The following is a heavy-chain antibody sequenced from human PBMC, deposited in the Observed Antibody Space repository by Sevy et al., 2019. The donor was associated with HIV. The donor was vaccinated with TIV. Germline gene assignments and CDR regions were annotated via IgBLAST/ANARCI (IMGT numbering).Heavy chain of an antibody. D-gene: IGHD3-3*01. CDR3: ASYSGPFWSGYYLDY. Sequence: GGSLRLSYAASGFSLNNYNIGWLRQAPGKGLEWVSSISASTTYIYYADSVKGRFTISRDNADNSPYLQMNSLRAEDTAVYYCASYSGPFWSGYYLDYWGQGTLVTVSS. CDR1: GFSLNNYN. CDR2: ISASTTYI. J-gene: IGHJ4*02. V-gene: IGHV3-21*01.